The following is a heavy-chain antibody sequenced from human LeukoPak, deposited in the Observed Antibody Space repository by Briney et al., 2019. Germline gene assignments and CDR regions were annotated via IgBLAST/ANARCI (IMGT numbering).Heavy chain of an antibody. CDR2: IYYSGTT. D-gene: IGHD3-10*01. CDR3: ARHTPSYDYYGSGGYYMDV. J-gene: IGHJ6*03. CDR1: GGSISSSSYY. Sequence: PSETLSLTCTVSGGSISSSSYYWGWIRQPPGKGLEWIASIYYSGTTFYNPSLKSRLTISVDTSKNQFSLKLSSVTAADTAVYYCARHTPSYDYYGSGGYYMDVWGKGTTVTISS. V-gene: IGHV4-39*01.